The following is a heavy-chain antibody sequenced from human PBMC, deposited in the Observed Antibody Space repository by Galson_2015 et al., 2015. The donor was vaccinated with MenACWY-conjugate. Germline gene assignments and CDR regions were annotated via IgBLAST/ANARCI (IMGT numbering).Heavy chain of an antibody. CDR1: GFAFRDFC. CDR3: VTEGRSSAWNNWYFDL. V-gene: IGHV3-74*03. J-gene: IGHJ2*01. D-gene: IGHD1/OR15-1a*01. CDR2: ICAGGISI. Sequence: SLRLSCAASGFAFRDFCMHWVRQAPGKGLECVSRICAGGISIMYGDSVRGRFTISRENAKNSLYLQMNSLTAGDTAVYYCVTEGRSSAWNNWYFDLWGRGTLVTVSS.